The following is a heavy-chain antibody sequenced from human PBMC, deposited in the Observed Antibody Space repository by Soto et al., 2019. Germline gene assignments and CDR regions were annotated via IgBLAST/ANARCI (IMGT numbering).Heavy chain of an antibody. V-gene: IGHV3-30-3*01. CDR3: ARDMQARYFFDC. D-gene: IGHD3-9*01. J-gene: IGHJ4*02. Sequence: PGRSLRLSCVAAGFTFSTYAMHWVRQAPGKGLEWVAVVSYDGNNIFYANSVKGRFTISRDNSKNTLYLQMNRLRAEDTAVYYCARDMQARYFFDCWGQGALVTVS. CDR2: VSYDGNNI. CDR1: GFTFSTYA.